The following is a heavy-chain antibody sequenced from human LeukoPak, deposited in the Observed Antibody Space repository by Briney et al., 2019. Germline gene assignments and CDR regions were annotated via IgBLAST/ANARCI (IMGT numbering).Heavy chain of an antibody. CDR2: ISYSGST. J-gene: IGHJ3*02. CDR3: ARDPTTVTKGFDI. Sequence: SETLTLTCTVSGSFISSHYWTWIRQSPGKGLEWIGYISYSGSTNYNPSLKSRLTLSVDTSKNQFSLKLISVTAADTAVYYCARDPTTVTKGFDIWGQGTMVTVSS. V-gene: IGHV4-59*11. CDR1: GSFISSHY. D-gene: IGHD4-17*01.